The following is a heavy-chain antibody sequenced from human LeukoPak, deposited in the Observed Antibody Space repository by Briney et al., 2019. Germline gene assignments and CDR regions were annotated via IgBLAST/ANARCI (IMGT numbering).Heavy chain of an antibody. J-gene: IGHJ4*02. Sequence: SETLSLTCTVSGDSISSYYWSWIRQPAGKGLEWIGRISTSGSTNYSPSLKSRVTMSVDTSKSQFSLKLSSVTTADTAVYYCARDGGYSSHDYWGQGTLVTVSS. V-gene: IGHV4-4*07. CDR1: GDSISSYY. D-gene: IGHD6-19*01. CDR2: ISTSGST. CDR3: ARDGGYSSHDY.